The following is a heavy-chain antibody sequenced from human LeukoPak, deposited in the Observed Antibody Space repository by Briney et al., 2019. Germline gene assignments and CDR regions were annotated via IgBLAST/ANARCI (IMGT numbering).Heavy chain of an antibody. Sequence: GGSLRLSCGVSGFTFSSSSMNWVRQAPGKGLDWVSYISSSSSTIYYADSVKGRFTISRDNAKNSLYLKMNSLRAEDTAVYYCARERGSDAFDIWGQGTMVTVSS. CDR1: GFTFSSSS. J-gene: IGHJ3*02. CDR2: ISSSSSTI. CDR3: ARERGSDAFDI. V-gene: IGHV3-48*01.